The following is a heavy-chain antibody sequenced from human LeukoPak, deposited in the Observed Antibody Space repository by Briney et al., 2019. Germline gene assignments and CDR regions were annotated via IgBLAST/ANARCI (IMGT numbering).Heavy chain of an antibody. D-gene: IGHD2-2*01. Sequence: ASVKVSCKASGYTFTIYGISWGWQPPGQGLELMGCISAYNGNTNYAQKLQGRVTMTTDTSTSTAYMELRSLRSDDTAVYYCARGFCSSTSCYLPTDYWGQGTLVTVSS. J-gene: IGHJ4*02. CDR3: ARGFCSSTSCYLPTDY. V-gene: IGHV1-18*01. CDR2: ISAYNGNT. CDR1: GYTFTIYG.